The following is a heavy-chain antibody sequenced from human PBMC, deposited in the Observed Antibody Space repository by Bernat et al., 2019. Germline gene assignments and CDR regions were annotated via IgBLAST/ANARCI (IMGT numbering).Heavy chain of an antibody. Sequence: QVQLVQSGAEVKKPGSLVKVSCKASGGTFSSYAISWVRQAPGQGLEWMGGIIPIFGTANYAQKFQGRVTITADESTSTAYMELSSLRSEDTAVYYCASHGEEMATIFSHELAGAFDIWGQGTMVTVSS. D-gene: IGHD5-24*01. V-gene: IGHV1-69*01. CDR1: GGTFSSYA. CDR2: IIPIFGTA. J-gene: IGHJ3*02. CDR3: ASHGEEMATIFSHELAGAFDI.